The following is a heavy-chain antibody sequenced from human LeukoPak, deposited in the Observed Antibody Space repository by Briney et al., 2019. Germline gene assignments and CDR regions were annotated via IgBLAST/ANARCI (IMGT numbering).Heavy chain of an antibody. CDR1: GFSFSSYA. J-gene: IGHJ4*02. V-gene: IGHV3-30-3*01. CDR3: ARDIGGYYDSSGYYSGTYYFDY. D-gene: IGHD3-22*01. Sequence: GRSLRLSCAASGFSFSSYAMHWVRQAPGKGLEWVAAIPNDGSKTYYADSVKGRFTISRDNSKNTLYLQMNSLRSEDTAVYYCARDIGGYYDSSGYYSGTYYFDYWGQGTLVTVSS. CDR2: IPNDGSKT.